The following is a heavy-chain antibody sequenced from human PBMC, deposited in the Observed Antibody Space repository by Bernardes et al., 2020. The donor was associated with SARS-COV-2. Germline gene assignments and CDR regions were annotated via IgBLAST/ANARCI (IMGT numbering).Heavy chain of an antibody. Sequence: SETLSLTCAVYGGSFSDYSWTWIRQPPGRGLEWIGEIDNSGSTDYNPSLKSRVTIAVDASKSQFSLKLSSVTAADTAVYYCARGKDEHTMTVLVITAWTYYFDSWSPGTLVTVSS. CDR3: ARGKDEHTMTVLVITAWTYYFDS. V-gene: IGHV4-34*01. CDR2: IDNSGST. J-gene: IGHJ4*02. D-gene: IGHD3-22*01. CDR1: GGSFSDYS.